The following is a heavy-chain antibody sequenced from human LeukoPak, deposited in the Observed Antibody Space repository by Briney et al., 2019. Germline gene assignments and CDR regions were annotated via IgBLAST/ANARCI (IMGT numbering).Heavy chain of an antibody. Sequence: PGGSLRLSCAASGFTFDDYGMSWVRQAPGKGLEWVSGINWNGGTTVYADSVKGRFTISRDNAKNSLYLQMHSLRAEDTALYYCARVRVVWDLDDAFDIWGRGTMVTVSS. V-gene: IGHV3-20*04. J-gene: IGHJ3*02. D-gene: IGHD1-26*01. CDR2: INWNGGTT. CDR1: GFTFDDYG. CDR3: ARVRVVWDLDDAFDI.